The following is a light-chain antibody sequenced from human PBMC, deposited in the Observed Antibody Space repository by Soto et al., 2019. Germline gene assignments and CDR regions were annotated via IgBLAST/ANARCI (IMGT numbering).Light chain of an antibody. CDR2: GAS. J-gene: IGKJ1*01. CDR3: QQYGSSPWT. V-gene: IGKV3-20*01. CDR1: QSVSSSY. Sequence: EIVLTQSPGTLSLSPGERATLSCRASQSVSSSYLAWYQQKPGQAPSLLIYGASSRATGIPDRFSGSGSGTDFTLTISRLEPEDFAVYYWQQYGSSPWTFGQGTKVEIK.